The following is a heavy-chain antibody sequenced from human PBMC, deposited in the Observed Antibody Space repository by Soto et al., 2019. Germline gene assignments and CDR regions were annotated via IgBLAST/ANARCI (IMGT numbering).Heavy chain of an antibody. CDR2: IYYSGST. CDR3: ARAVLPATAPFDY. D-gene: IGHD2-2*01. V-gene: IGHV4-59*01. CDR1: GSSMTTYY. Sequence: PSETLSLTCSVSGSSMTTYYWSWIRQPPGKGLEWIGYIYYSGSTNYNPSLQSRVTISVDTSKNQFSLKLSSVTAADTAVYYCARAVLPATAPFDYWGQGTLVTVSS. J-gene: IGHJ4*02.